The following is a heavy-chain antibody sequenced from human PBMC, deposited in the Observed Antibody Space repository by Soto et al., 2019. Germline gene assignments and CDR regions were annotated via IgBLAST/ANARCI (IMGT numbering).Heavy chain of an antibody. D-gene: IGHD3-10*01. CDR3: ARAPRGNYGYPSYFDY. CDR2: IYYSGST. Sequence: QVQLQESGPGLVKPSETLSLTCTVSGGSISSYYWSWIRQPPGKGLEWIGYIYYSGSTNYNPSLKSRGTISVDTSKNQFSLKLSSVTASDTAVYYCARAPRGNYGYPSYFDYWGQGTLVTVSS. CDR1: GGSISSYY. J-gene: IGHJ4*02. V-gene: IGHV4-59*01.